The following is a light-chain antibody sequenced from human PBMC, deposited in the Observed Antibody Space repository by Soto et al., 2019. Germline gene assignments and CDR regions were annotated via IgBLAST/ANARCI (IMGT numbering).Light chain of an antibody. CDR3: HQRSHWLT. J-gene: IGKJ4*01. Sequence: EIVLTQSPATLSLSPGERATLSCRASQSVSSYLAWYQQKPGQAPRLLIYDASNRATGIPARFSGSGSGTDFTLTISRLEPEDFAIYYCHQRSHWLTFGGGTKVEIK. CDR2: DAS. V-gene: IGKV3-11*01. CDR1: QSVSSY.